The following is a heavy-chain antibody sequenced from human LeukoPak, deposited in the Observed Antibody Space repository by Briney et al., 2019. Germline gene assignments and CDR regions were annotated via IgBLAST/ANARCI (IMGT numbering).Heavy chain of an antibody. CDR2: ISSSSSYI. D-gene: IGHD6-19*01. Sequence: PGGSLRLSCAASGFTFSSYSMNWVRQAPGKGLEWVSSISSSSSYIYYADSVKGRFTISRDNAKNSLYLQMNSLRDEDTAVYYCARDLPPGSSGWYLGYWGQGTLVTVSS. CDR3: ARDLPPGSSGWYLGY. J-gene: IGHJ4*02. CDR1: GFTFSSYS. V-gene: IGHV3-21*01.